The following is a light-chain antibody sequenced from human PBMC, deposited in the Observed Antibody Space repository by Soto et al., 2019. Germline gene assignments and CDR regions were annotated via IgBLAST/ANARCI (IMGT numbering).Light chain of an antibody. Sequence: EVVMTQSPATLSLSPGERVTLSCRASQSISGNFAWYQQKPGQAPRLLIYAASTRATGIPARFSGTGSGTEFALTISSLQSEDFALYYCQHYNHWPYTFGQGTKLDFK. CDR3: QHYNHWPYT. J-gene: IGKJ2*01. CDR1: QSISGN. V-gene: IGKV3-15*01. CDR2: AAS.